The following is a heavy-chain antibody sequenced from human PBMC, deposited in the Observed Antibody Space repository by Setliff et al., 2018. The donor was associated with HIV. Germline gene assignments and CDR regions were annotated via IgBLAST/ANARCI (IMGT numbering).Heavy chain of an antibody. CDR2: IYHTGST. CDR1: GYSISRGYY. CDR3: ARDARATAGGIEDLDL. D-gene: IGHD6-13*01. J-gene: IGHJ5*02. Sequence: PSETLSLTCGVSGYSISRGYYWGWVRQPPGKGLEWIGSIYHTGSTYYNPSLKSRVTVSVDTSKNQFPLKVRSVTAADAAVYYCARDARATAGGIEDLDLWGQGTLVTVSS. V-gene: IGHV4-38-2*02.